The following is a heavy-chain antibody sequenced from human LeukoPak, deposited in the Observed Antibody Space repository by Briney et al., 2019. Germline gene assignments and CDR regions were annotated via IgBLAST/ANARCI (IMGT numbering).Heavy chain of an antibody. Sequence: GGSLRLSCAASGFTFSKYWMLWVPQAPGKGLESVSRINTDGTVTTYADSVKGRFTVSRDNADNTMFLQMNSVRDEDTAVYYCATKQWLAPPPDSWGQGTPVTVSS. J-gene: IGHJ4*02. CDR1: GFTFSKYW. CDR2: INTDGTVT. CDR3: ATKQWLAPPPDS. D-gene: IGHD6-19*01. V-gene: IGHV3-74*01.